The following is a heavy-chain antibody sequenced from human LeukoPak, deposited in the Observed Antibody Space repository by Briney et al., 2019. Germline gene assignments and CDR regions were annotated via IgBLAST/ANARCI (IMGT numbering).Heavy chain of an antibody. D-gene: IGHD6-13*01. CDR3: AREVRSSSWSRKYWYFDL. Sequence: PSETLSLTCTVSGGSISSSSYYWGWIRQPPGKGLEWIGSIYYSGSTYYNPSLKSRVTISVDTSKNQFSLKLSSVTAADTAAYYCAREVRSSSWSRKYWYFDLWGRGTLVTVSS. CDR2: IYYSGST. CDR1: GGSISSSSYY. J-gene: IGHJ2*01. V-gene: IGHV4-39*01.